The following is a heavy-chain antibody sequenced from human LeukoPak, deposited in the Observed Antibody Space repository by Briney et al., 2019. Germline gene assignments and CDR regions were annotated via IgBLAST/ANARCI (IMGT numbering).Heavy chain of an antibody. D-gene: IGHD1-14*01. CDR3: ARIQGLTTPDY. J-gene: IGHJ4*02. CDR2: ISSSSSYM. CDR1: GFTFSSYS. V-gene: IGHV3-21*01. Sequence: PGGSLRLSCAASGFTFSSYSMNWVRQAPGKGLEWVSSISSSSSYMYYADSVKGRFTISRDNAKNSLYLQMNSLRAEDTAVYYCARIQGLTTPDYWGQGTLVTVSS.